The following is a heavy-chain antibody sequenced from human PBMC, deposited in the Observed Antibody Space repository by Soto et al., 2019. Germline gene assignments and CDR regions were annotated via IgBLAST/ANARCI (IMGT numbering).Heavy chain of an antibody. CDR1: GFTFSSYS. D-gene: IGHD3-9*01. V-gene: IGHV3-21*01. J-gene: IGHJ4*02. CDR3: PTQMDYNILTGYRPFDY. CDR2: ISSGNSYI. Sequence: PGGSLRLSXAVSGFTFSSYSMNWVRQAPGKGLEWVSSISSGNSYIYYADSVRGRFTVSRDNAKSSLYLQMNSLRAEDTAVYYCPTQMDYNILTGYRPFDYWGQGTLVTVSS.